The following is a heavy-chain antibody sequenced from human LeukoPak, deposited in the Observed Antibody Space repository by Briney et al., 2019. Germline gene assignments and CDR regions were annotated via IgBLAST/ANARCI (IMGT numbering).Heavy chain of an antibody. CDR2: IYYSGST. CDR1: GGSVSSGSYY. J-gene: IGHJ4*02. D-gene: IGHD6-13*01. V-gene: IGHV4-61*01. Sequence: KPSETLSLTCTVSGGSVSSGSYYWSWIRQPPGKGLEWIGYIYYSGSTNYNPSLKSRVTISVDTSKNQFSLKLSSVTAADTAVYYCARRRWQQLAGFDYWGQGTLVTVSS. CDR3: ARRRWQQLAGFDY.